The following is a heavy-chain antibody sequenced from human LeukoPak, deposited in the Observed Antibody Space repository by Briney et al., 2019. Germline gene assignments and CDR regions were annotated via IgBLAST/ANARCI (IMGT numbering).Heavy chain of an antibody. Sequence: SVKVSCKASGGTFSSYAISWVRQAPGQGLEWMGGIIPIFGTANYAQKFQGRVTITTDESTSTAYMELSSLRSEGTAVYYCARSRYCSSTSCYGYFDYWGQGTLVTVSS. J-gene: IGHJ4*02. D-gene: IGHD2-2*01. CDR2: IIPIFGTA. V-gene: IGHV1-69*05. CDR3: ARSRYCSSTSCYGYFDY. CDR1: GGTFSSYA.